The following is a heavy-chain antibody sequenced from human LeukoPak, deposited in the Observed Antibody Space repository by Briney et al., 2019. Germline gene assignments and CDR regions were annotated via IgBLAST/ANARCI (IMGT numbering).Heavy chain of an antibody. J-gene: IGHJ4*02. Sequence: GGSLRLSCAASGFTFSSYAMHWVRQAPGKGLEWVAVISYDGSNKYYADSVKGRFTISRENSKNTLYLQMNSLRAEDTAVYYCARDRDRRNLGSLDYWGQGTLVTVSS. CDR1: GFTFSSYA. V-gene: IGHV3-30-3*01. CDR3: ARDRDRRNLGSLDY. CDR2: ISYDGSNK. D-gene: IGHD1-14*01.